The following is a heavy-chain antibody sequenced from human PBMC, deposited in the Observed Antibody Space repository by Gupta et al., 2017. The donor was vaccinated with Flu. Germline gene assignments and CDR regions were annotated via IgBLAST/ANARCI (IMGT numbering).Heavy chain of an antibody. CDR3: ARGPGVSTMDH. D-gene: IGHD1-14*01. CDR1: GGSIGTYF. Sequence: QVQLQESGPGLVRPSETLSLTCTVSGGSIGTYFWSWVRQAPGKGLEWIGYIYYSGSTNYTPSLKRRVSISLDTSKNQISLKMRSVTAADTAVYYCARGPGVSTMDHWGQGALVTVSS. V-gene: IGHV4-59*01. J-gene: IGHJ4*02. CDR2: IYYSGST.